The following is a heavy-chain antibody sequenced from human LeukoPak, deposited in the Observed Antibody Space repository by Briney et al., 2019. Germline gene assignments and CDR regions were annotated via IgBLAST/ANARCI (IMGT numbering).Heavy chain of an antibody. D-gene: IGHD6-13*01. CDR3: ARTLGSTSYLNIYFDL. Sequence: GESLKISCKGSGYSFTNYWISWVRQMPGKGLEWMGRIDPSDSYTNYSPSFQGHVTISADKSISTAYLQWSSLKASDTAMYYCARTLGSTSYLNIYFDLWGRGTLVTVSS. V-gene: IGHV5-10-1*01. CDR2: IDPSDSYT. J-gene: IGHJ2*01. CDR1: GYSFTNYW.